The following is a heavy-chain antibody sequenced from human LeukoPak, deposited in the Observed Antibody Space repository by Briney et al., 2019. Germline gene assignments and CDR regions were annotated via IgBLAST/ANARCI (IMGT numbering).Heavy chain of an antibody. V-gene: IGHV1-24*01. CDR1: GYRLSELS. D-gene: IGHD3-22*01. CDR3: ARESRDYYDSSGYPPDY. J-gene: IGHJ4*02. CDR2: LDVEDDEP. Sequence: ASVMVSCKVSGYRLSELSMHWVRQAPGKGLEWMGGLDVEDDEPIYAQKFQGRVIMTEDTSTDTAYMELNSLRSEDTAVYYCARESRDYYDSSGYPPDYWGQGTLVTVSS.